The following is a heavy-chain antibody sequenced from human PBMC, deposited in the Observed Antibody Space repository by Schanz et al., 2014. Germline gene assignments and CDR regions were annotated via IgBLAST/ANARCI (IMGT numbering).Heavy chain of an antibody. CDR2: IKKDGSEK. J-gene: IGHJ4*02. D-gene: IGHD3-9*01. CDR3: ARTTNPFNFDSWPYLDY. V-gene: IGHV3-7*01. Sequence: VQLVESGGGVVQPGTSLRLSCAASGFSFVDAWMSWVRQAPGRGLEWVATIKKDGSEKYNVDAVKGRFTISRDNARYSLYLEMNSLRAEDTAVYYCARTTNPFNFDSWPYLDYWGQGTLVTVSS. CDR1: GFSFVDAW.